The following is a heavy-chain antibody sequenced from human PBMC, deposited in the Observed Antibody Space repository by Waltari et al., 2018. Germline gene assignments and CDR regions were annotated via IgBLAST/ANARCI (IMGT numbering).Heavy chain of an antibody. CDR2: LHFSGNT. V-gene: IGHV4-39*07. CDR3: VRHSLPGYESHY. Sequence: QLQLQEVGPGLVKPSETLSLICRVSPGSISPRHVYWGWIRQPPGKGLEWIGSLHFSGNTYYNPSLKSRVTISLHTSMTQFSLRLTSMTASDTAIYYCVRHSLPGYESHYWGQGALVTVSS. CDR1: PGSISPRHVY. J-gene: IGHJ4*02. D-gene: IGHD5-18*01.